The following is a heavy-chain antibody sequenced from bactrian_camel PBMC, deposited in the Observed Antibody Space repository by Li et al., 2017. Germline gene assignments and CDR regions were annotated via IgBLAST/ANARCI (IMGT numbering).Heavy chain of an antibody. D-gene: IGHD3*01. CDR1: GYTFSSAC. CDR2: IDTDGST. J-gene: IGHJ4*01. V-gene: IGHV3S26*01. Sequence: HVQLVESGGGSALAGGSVRLSCAASGYTFSSACMGWFRQAPGKEREGVAAIDTDGSTSYGDSVKGRFTISKDNTNDTLDLQMNNLRPEDTAMYYCAAQPRNGDCSLIPTDFPYLGQGTQVTVS.